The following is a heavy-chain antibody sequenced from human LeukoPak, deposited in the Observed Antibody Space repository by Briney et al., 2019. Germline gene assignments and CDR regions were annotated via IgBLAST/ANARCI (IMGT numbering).Heavy chain of an antibody. J-gene: IGHJ4*02. CDR1: GFTVRGDY. D-gene: IGHD1-26*01. CDR3: AKGGKWDVTPFDY. CDR2: ISGGGGST. Sequence: GGSLRLSCVASGFTVRGDYMTWVRQAPGKGLEWVSTISGGGGSTYYADSVKGRFTISRDNSKNTLYLQVNSLRAEDTAVYYCAKGGKWDVTPFDYWGQGTLVTVSS. V-gene: IGHV3-23*01.